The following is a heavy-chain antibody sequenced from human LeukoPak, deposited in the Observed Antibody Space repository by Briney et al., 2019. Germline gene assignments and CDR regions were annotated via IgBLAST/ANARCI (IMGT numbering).Heavy chain of an antibody. V-gene: IGHV3-23*01. Sequence: GGSLRLSCAASGFTFSNYAMSWVRQAPGKGLEWVSSINFRGGTTYYADSVKGRFTISRDNSKNTLYLQMSSLRAEDTAVYYCAKKTYYYDSSYIDYWGQGTLVTVSS. CDR3: AKKTYYYDSSYIDY. D-gene: IGHD3-22*01. J-gene: IGHJ4*02. CDR1: GFTFSNYA. CDR2: INFRGGTT.